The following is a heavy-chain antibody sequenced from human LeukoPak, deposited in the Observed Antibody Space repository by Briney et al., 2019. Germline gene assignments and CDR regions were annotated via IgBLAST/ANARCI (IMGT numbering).Heavy chain of an antibody. Sequence: ASVTVSCKASGYTFTGKFIHWVRQPPGQGLDWMGWIDPNSGGTDYAQKFRGRVTMTRDTSTSTAYMDLSSLISDDTAVYYCARIPVAGGTGYWGQGTLVTVSS. CDR3: ARIPVAGGTGY. CDR2: IDPNSGGT. CDR1: GYTFTGKF. V-gene: IGHV1-2*02. J-gene: IGHJ4*02. D-gene: IGHD2-15*01.